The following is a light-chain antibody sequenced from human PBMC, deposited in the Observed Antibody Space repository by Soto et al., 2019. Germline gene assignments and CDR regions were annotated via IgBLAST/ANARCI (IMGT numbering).Light chain of an antibody. CDR3: QQYGTSPYT. Sequence: DIVLTQSPGTLSLSPGERATLSCRASQSVSSTYLAWYQQKPGQAPRLLIYGASSRATGIPDRFSGSGSETEFTLTISRLEPEDFAVYYCQQYGTSPYTFGQGTKLEIK. CDR2: GAS. V-gene: IGKV3-20*01. CDR1: QSVSSTY. J-gene: IGKJ2*01.